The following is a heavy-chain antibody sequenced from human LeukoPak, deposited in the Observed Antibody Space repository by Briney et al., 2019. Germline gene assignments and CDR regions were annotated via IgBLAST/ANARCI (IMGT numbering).Heavy chain of an antibody. V-gene: IGHV4-59*08. CDR2: IYYSGST. J-gene: IGHJ6*02. Sequence: SETLSLTCTVSGGSISSYYWSWIRQPPGKGLEWIGYIYYSGSTNYNPSLRSRVTISVDTSKNQFSLKLSSLTAAATAVYYCARHLQSSSGWSLYYYYGMDVWGQGTTVTVSS. CDR1: GGSISSYY. CDR3: ARHLQSSSGWSLYYYYGMDV. D-gene: IGHD6-19*01.